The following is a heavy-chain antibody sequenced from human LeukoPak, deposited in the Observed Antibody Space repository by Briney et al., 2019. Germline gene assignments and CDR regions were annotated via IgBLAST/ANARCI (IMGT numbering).Heavy chain of an antibody. CDR3: ARVRSPRYFDY. Sequence: GGSLRLSCAASGFTFSDYYMSWIRQAPGKALEWVSYVSSGSSTIYYADSVKGRFTVSRDNGKRSLYLHMNSLRAEDAAMYYCARVRSPRYFDYWGQGTLVTVSS. CDR1: GFTFSDYY. V-gene: IGHV3-11*04. CDR2: VSSGSSTI. J-gene: IGHJ4*02.